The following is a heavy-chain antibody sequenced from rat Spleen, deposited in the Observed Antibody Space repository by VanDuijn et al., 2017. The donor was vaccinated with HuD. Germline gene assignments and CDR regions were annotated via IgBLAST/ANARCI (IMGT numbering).Heavy chain of an antibody. J-gene: IGHJ1*01. CDR3: TRQGYLRDWYFDF. Sequence: EVQLVESDGGLVQPGRSLKLSCAASGFAFSDHYVAWVRQGPTKGLEWVATINYDGGNTYYRDSVKGRFTISRDDAKSTLYLQMDSLRSEDTATYYCTRQGYLRDWYFDFWGPGTMVTVSS. CDR1: GFAFSDHY. V-gene: IGHV5-29*01. D-gene: IGHD2-7*01. CDR2: INYDGGNT.